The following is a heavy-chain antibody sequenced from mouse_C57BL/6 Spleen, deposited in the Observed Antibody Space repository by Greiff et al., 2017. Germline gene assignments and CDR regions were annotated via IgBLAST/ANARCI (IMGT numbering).Heavy chain of an antibody. CDR1: GFTFSDYG. J-gene: IGHJ2*01. CDR2: ISSGSSTI. V-gene: IGHV5-17*01. CDR3: ARRAVVAPLDY. Sequence: EVMLVESGGGLVKPGGSLKLSCAASGFTFSDYGMHWVRQAPETGLEWVAYISSGSSTIYYADTVKGRFTISRDNAKNTLFLQMTSLRSEDTAMYYWARRAVVAPLDYWGQGTTLTVSS. D-gene: IGHD1-1*01.